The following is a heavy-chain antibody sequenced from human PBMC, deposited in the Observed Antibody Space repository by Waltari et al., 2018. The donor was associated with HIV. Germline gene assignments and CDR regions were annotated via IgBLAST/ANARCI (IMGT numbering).Heavy chain of an antibody. Sequence: EVQLVESGGGLVTPGGSLRPSCTASGLTFSTDPMNWVRQAPGKGLEWVSSISSGTSYIYYADSVTGRFTVSRDNAKNSLFLQMNSLRADDTAVYYCARQQLGSGALDLWGQGTLVTVSS. CDR2: ISSGTSYI. CDR3: ARQQLGSGALDL. D-gene: IGHD3-10*02. CDR1: GLTFSTDP. J-gene: IGHJ4*02. V-gene: IGHV3-21*02.